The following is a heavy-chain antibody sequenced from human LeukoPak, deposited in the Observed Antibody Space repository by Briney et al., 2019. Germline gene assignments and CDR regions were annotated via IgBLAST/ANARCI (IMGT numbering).Heavy chain of an antibody. CDR2: IYHSGST. CDR3: ARGGTTVTTRYYFDY. V-gene: IGHV4-30-2*01. D-gene: IGHD4-17*01. CDR1: SGSISSGGYS. Sequence: SETLSLTCAVSSGSISSGGYSWSWIRQPPGKGLEWIGYIYHSGSTYYNPSLKSRVTISVDRSKNQFSLKLSSVTAADTAAYYCARGGTTVTTRYYFDYWGQGTLVTVSS. J-gene: IGHJ4*02.